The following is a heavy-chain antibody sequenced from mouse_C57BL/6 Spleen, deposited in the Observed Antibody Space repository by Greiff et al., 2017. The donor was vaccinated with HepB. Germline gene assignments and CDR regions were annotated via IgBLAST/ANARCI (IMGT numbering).Heavy chain of an antibody. CDR3: VPFLLPYAMDY. Sequence: QVQLQQSGPELVKPGASVKISCKASGYAFSSSWMNWVKQRPGKGLEWIGRIYPGDGDTNYNGKFKGKATLTADKSSSTAYMQLSSLPSEDSAVYFCVPFLLPYAMDYWGQGTSVTVSS. CDR2: IYPGDGDT. V-gene: IGHV1-82*01. D-gene: IGHD2-1*01. J-gene: IGHJ4*01. CDR1: GYAFSSSW.